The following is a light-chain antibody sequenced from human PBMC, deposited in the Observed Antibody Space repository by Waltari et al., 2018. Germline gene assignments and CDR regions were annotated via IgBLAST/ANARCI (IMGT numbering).Light chain of an antibody. V-gene: IGKV3-15*01. CDR2: GAS. CDR3: QQYNNRPA. Sequence: ETVMTQSPATLSVSPGERATLSCRASQSVSSNLAWYQQKPGQAPRLLIYGASTRATGIPARFSGSGSGTEFTLTISSLQSEDFAVYYCQQYNNRPAFGQGTKVEIK. J-gene: IGKJ1*01. CDR1: QSVSSN.